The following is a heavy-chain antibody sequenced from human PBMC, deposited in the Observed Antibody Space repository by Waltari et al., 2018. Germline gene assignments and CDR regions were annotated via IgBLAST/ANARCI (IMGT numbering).Heavy chain of an antibody. V-gene: IGHV4-34*02. CDR1: GVSLSDYY. CDR3: VTGPRDKWVGQYSGEFFHH. D-gene: IGHD6-19*01. CDR2: NNLAEIT. Sequence: QVQLQQWGAGLLRPSETLSLTCAVYGVSLSDYYWTWIRQPLGKGLEWIGENNLAEITYYNPSLEGRVSIVLDKSKNQFSLHLLSVTAADTALYYCVTGPRDKWVGQYSGEFFHHWGPGTLVTVSS. J-gene: IGHJ1*01.